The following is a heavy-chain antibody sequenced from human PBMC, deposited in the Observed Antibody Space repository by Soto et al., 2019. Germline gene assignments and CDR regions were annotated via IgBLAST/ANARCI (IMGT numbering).Heavy chain of an antibody. D-gene: IGHD6-19*01. Sequence: QVQLQESGPGLVKPSETLSLTCTVSGGSISSYYWSWIRQPPGKGLEWIGYIYYSGRTNYNPSLKSRVTISVDTSKNQFSLKLSSVTAADTAVYYCARVGSSGWYGDAFDIWGQGTMVTVSS. J-gene: IGHJ3*02. CDR3: ARVGSSGWYGDAFDI. V-gene: IGHV4-59*01. CDR1: GGSISSYY. CDR2: IYYSGRT.